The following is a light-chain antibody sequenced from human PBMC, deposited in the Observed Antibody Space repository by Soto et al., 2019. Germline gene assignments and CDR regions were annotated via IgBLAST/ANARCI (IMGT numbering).Light chain of an antibody. CDR1: KRFRSW. CDR2: KAS. J-gene: IGKJ5*01. CDR3: QQYNSYAIT. Sequence: DIQMTQSPSTLSASVGDRVPTICRAGKRFRSWLAWYQQKPGKAPKLLIYKASSLESGVPSRFSGSGSGTEFTLTISSLQPDDFATYYCQQYNSYAITFGQGTRLEIK. V-gene: IGKV1-5*03.